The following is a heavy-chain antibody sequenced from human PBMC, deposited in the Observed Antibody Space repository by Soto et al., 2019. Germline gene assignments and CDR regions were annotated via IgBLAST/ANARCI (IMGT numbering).Heavy chain of an antibody. V-gene: IGHV3-21*01. Sequence: EVQLVESGGGLVKPGGSLRLSCAASGFTFSSYSMNWVRQAPGKGLEWVSSISSSSSYIYYADSVKGRFTISRDNAKNSLYLQMNSLRAEDTAVYYCARDHAYYDFWSGYQVYYYYGMDVWCQGTTVTVSS. J-gene: IGHJ6*02. CDR1: GFTFSSYS. D-gene: IGHD3-3*01. CDR2: ISSSSSYI. CDR3: ARDHAYYDFWSGYQVYYYYGMDV.